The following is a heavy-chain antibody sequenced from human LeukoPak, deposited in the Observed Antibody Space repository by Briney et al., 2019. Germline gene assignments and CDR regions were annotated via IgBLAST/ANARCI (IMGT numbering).Heavy chain of an antibody. CDR3: AREKPSITMVRGDIFDY. CDR1: GYTFTGYY. Sequence: ASVKVSCKASGYTFTGYYMHWVRQAPGQGLEWMGWINPNSGGTNYAQKFQGRVTMTRDTSISTAYMELSRLRSDDTAVYYGAREKPSITMVRGDIFDYWGQGTLVTVSS. D-gene: IGHD3-10*01. J-gene: IGHJ4*02. V-gene: IGHV1-2*02. CDR2: INPNSGGT.